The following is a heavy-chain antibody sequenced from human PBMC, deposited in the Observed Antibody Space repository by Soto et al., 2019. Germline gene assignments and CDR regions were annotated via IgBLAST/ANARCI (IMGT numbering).Heavy chain of an antibody. D-gene: IGHD3-3*01. V-gene: IGHV3-23*01. CDR3: ATGGEWRYYDFWICYYEGYYYYGMDV. J-gene: IGHJ6*02. CDR1: GFTFSSYA. Sequence: PGGSLRLSCAASGFTFSSYAMSWVRQAPGKGLEWVSAISGSGDKTYSADSVKGRFTISRDNSKNTLHVQMNRLRVEDTAVYYCATGGEWRYYDFWICYYEGYYYYGMDVCGQGTTVTVSS. CDR2: ISGSGDKT.